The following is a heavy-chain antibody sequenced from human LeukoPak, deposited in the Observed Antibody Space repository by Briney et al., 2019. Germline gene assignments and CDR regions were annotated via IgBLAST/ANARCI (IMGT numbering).Heavy chain of an antibody. V-gene: IGHV1-2*02. Sequence: ASVKVSCKAPGYTFTGYYMHWVRQAPGQGLEWMGWINPNSGGTNYAQKFQGRVTMTRDTSINTAYMELSRLRSDDTAVYYCARALHDSSDYYFDYWGQGTLVTVSS. CDR2: INPNSGGT. CDR1: GYTFTGYY. CDR3: ARALHDSSDYYFDY. J-gene: IGHJ4*02. D-gene: IGHD3-22*01.